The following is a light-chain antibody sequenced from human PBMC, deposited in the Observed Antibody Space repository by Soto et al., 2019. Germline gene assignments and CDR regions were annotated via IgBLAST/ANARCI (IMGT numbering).Light chain of an antibody. CDR3: SSFTGSDNP. Sequence: SYELTQPPSVSVSPGQTASITCGGDNIGTKSVHWYQQRPGQAPVLVVYDDRDRPSGIPERFSGSKSGNTASLTVSGLQLEDETDYYCSSFTGSDNPFGGGTKVTVL. V-gene: IGLV3-21*02. CDR2: DDR. J-gene: IGLJ2*01. CDR1: NIGTKS.